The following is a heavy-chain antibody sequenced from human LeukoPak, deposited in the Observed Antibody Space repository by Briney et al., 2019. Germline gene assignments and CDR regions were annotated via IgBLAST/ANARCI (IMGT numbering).Heavy chain of an antibody. CDR1: GFTFNNYA. J-gene: IGHJ4*02. V-gene: IGHV3-23*01. CDR3: AKRGGYETMAAFDY. Sequence: GGSLRLSCAASGFTFNNYAMSWVRQAPGKGLEWVSAXSPGGSDTYYADSLRGRFTISRDNSKKTLSLQMSSLRAEDSAVYYCAKRGGYETMAAFDYWGQGTLVTVSS. D-gene: IGHD3-10*01. CDR2: XSPGGSDT.